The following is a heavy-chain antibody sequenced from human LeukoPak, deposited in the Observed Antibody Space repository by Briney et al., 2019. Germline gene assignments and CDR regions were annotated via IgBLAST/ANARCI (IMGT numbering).Heavy chain of an antibody. D-gene: IGHD2-2*01. V-gene: IGHV3-43*02. CDR3: AKDYVFRSTTCPDFFDH. CDR1: GFMFDDSA. J-gene: IGHJ4*02. CDR2: ISGDGVST. Sequence: GGSLRLSCAASGFMFDDSAMHWVRQAPGKGLEWVSLISGDGVSTFYADSVKGRFTISRDNSKNTLDLQMNSLRAEDTAVYYCAKDYVFRSTTCPDFFDHWGQGTLVTVSS.